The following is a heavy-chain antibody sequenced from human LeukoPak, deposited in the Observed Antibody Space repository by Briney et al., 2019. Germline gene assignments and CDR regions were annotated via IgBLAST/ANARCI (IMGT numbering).Heavy chain of an antibody. CDR1: GFTFSSYE. CDR2: ISSSGSTI. V-gene: IGHV3-48*03. D-gene: IGHD4-17*01. CDR3: AKDRDGDYFDY. J-gene: IGHJ4*02. Sequence: PGGSLRLSCAASGFTFSSYEMNWVRQAPGKGLEWVSYISSSGSTIYYADSVKGRFTISRDNAKNSLYLQMNSLRAEDTAVYYCAKDRDGDYFDYWGQGTLVTVSS.